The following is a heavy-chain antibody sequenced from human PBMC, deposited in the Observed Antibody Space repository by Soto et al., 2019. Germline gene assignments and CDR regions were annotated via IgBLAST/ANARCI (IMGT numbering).Heavy chain of an antibody. V-gene: IGHV1-18*01. J-gene: IGHJ1*01. CDR1: GYNFFNYG. CDR3: ARGRTVSSIGPLLV. Sequence: QIQLVQSGAVVKKPGASVKVSCKASGYNFFNYGVSWVRQAPGQGLEWMGWVSPKSGNTDYARKVQGRVTMTTDTATSTADMELRGLRSDDTAVYYCARGRTVSSIGPLLVWGQGTLVSVSS. CDR2: VSPKSGNT. D-gene: IGHD1-1*01.